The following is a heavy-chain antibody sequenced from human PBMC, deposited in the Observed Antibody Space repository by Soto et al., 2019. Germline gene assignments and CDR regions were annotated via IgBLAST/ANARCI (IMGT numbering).Heavy chain of an antibody. CDR2: ITSKGDTT. CDR1: GFTFSDYR. J-gene: IGHJ4*02. CDR3: ARESSHGDLDY. V-gene: IGHV3-64*07. D-gene: IGHD4-17*01. Sequence: EVHLVESGGGLVQPGGSLRLSCVASGFTFSDYRMHWVRQVSGKGLEYVSVITSKGDTTFYVDSVKGRFTISRDNSRNTLYLQMDRLRDEDTALYYCARESSHGDLDYWGQGTLVTVSS.